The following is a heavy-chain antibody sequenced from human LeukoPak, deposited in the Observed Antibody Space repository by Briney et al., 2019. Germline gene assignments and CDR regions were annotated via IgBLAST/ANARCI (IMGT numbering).Heavy chain of an antibody. V-gene: IGHV1-69*04. CDR3: ARAHCSSTSCLYYYYYGMDV. J-gene: IGHJ6*02. D-gene: IGHD2-2*01. CDR2: IIPILGIA. Sequence: SVKVSCKASGGTFSSYVISWVRQSPGQGLEWMGRIIPILGIANYAQKFQGRVTITADKSTSTAYMELSSLRSEDTAVYYCARAHCSSTSCLYYYYYGMDVWGQGTTVTVSS. CDR1: GGTFSSYV.